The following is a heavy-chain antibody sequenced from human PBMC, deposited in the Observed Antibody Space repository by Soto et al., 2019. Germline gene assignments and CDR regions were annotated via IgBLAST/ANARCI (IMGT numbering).Heavy chain of an antibody. CDR2: LYYNGDK. D-gene: IGHD5-12*01. J-gene: IGHJ4*02. Sequence: SGLTLVNPTQTLTLTCTFSGFPLTTSGTGVGWIRQPPGKALEWLALLYYNGDKRYSPSLKSRLTITKNTSKNQVVLTMTNMDPVDTATYLCAHRRVATNPWYFDYWGLGTPVTV. V-gene: IGHV2-5*01. CDR1: GFPLTTSGTG. CDR3: AHRRVATNPWYFDY.